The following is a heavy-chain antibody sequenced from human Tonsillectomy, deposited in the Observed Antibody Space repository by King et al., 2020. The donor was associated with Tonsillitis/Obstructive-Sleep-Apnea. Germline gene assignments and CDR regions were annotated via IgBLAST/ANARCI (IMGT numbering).Heavy chain of an antibody. Sequence: QLQESGPGLVKPSGTLSLTCAVSGGSISSSNWWSWVRQPPGKGLEWIGEIYHSGSTNYNPSLKSRVTISVDKSKNKFSLKLNPVTAADTAGYYCARVGITGTDQGGDAFDIWGQGTMVTVSS. CDR3: ARVGITGTDQGGDAFDI. CDR2: IYHSGST. V-gene: IGHV4-4*02. J-gene: IGHJ3*02. CDR1: GGSISSSNW. D-gene: IGHD1-7*01.